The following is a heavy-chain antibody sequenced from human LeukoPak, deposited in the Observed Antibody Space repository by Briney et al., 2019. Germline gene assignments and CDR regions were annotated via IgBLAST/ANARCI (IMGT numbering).Heavy chain of an antibody. CDR3: ARIITHNWFDP. CDR2: ISAYNGNT. CDR1: GYTFTSYD. Sequence: ASVKVSCKASGYTFTSYDINWVRQAPGQGLEWMGWISAYNGNTNYAQKLQGRVTMTTDTSTSTAYMELRSLRSDDTAAYYCARIITHNWFDPWGQGTLVTVSS. J-gene: IGHJ5*02. D-gene: IGHD3-22*01. V-gene: IGHV1-18*01.